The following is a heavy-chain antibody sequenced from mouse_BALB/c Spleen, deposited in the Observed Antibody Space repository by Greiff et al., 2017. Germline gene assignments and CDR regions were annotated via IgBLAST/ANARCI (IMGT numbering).Heavy chain of an antibody. CDR3: TRVGGDYAMDY. CDR2: ISSGGSYT. CDR1: GFTFSSYT. Sequence: EVHLVESGGGLVKPGGSLKLSCAASGFTFSSYTMSWVRQTPEKRLEWVATISSGGSYTYYPDSVKGRFTISRDNAKNTLYLQMSSLKSEDTAMYYCTRVGGDYAMDYWGQGTSVTVSS. V-gene: IGHV5-6-4*01. J-gene: IGHJ4*01.